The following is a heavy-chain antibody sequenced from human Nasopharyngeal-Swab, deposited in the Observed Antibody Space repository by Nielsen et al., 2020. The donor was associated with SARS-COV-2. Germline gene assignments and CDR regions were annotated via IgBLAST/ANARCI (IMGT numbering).Heavy chain of an antibody. J-gene: IGHJ6*02. CDR3: ARGNRITMVRGVRYYYYSGRDV. V-gene: IGHV1-69*04. Sequence: SVKISCNASGRTFSSYAISWVRQATGQGLEWMGRIIPILCIANYAQKFQGRVTITADKSTSTAYMELSSLRSEDTAVYYCARGNRITMVRGVRYYYYSGRDVWGQGTTVTVS. CDR2: IIPILCIA. D-gene: IGHD3-10*01. CDR1: GRTFSSYA.